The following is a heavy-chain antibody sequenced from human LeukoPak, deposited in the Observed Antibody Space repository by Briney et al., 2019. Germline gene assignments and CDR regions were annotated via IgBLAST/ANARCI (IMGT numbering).Heavy chain of an antibody. V-gene: IGHV3-74*01. D-gene: IGHD6-25*01. J-gene: IGHJ4*02. CDR2: INSHGSST. CDR3: ASDAAGFDY. Sequence: GGSLRLSCAASGFTFSSYWMHWFRQAPGQGLVWVSRINSHGSSTSYADSVQGRFTISRDNAKNPLYLQMNRLTAEDTAVYYCASDAAGFDYWGQGTLVTVSS. CDR1: GFTFSSYW.